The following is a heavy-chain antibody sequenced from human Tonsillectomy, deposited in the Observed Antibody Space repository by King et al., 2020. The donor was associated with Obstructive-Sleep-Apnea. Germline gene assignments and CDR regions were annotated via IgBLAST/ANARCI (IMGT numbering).Heavy chain of an antibody. CDR1: GGSINRYY. J-gene: IGHJ4*02. V-gene: IGHV4-59*01. Sequence: QLQESGPGLVKPSETLSLTCTVSGGSINRYYWSWIRQTPGKGLEWIGYISYSGSTNYNPSLKSRVTISVDTSKNQFSLKLGAVTAADTAVYYCARDRVGRDGYNRFDYWGQGTLVTVSS. CDR2: ISYSGST. D-gene: IGHD5-24*01. CDR3: ARDRVGRDGYNRFDY.